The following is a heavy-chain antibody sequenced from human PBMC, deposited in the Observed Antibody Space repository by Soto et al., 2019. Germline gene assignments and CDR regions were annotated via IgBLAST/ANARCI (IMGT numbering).Heavy chain of an antibody. CDR3: ARNTRDYYYYYMDV. V-gene: IGHV4-4*02. CDR2: IYHSGST. CDR1: SGSISSSNW. J-gene: IGHJ6*03. Sequence: QLLESGPGLVKPSGTLSLTCAVSSGSISSSNWWSWVRQPPGKGLEWIGEIYHSGSTNYNPSLKSRVTISVDKSKNQFSLKLSSVTAADTAVYYCARNTRDYYYYYMDVWGKGTTVTVSS.